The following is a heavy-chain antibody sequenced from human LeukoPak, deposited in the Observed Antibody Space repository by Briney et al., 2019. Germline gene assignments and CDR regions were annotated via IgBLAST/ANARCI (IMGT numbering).Heavy chain of an antibody. CDR3: AKGEIPPVPSYYDSSRSPFDY. J-gene: IGHJ4*02. Sequence: GGSLRLSCAASGFTFSSYGMHWVRQAPGKGLEWVAVISYDGSNKYYADSVKGRFTISRDNSKNTLYLQMNSLRAEDTAVYYCAKGEIPPVPSYYDSSRSPFDYWGQGTLVTVSS. CDR2: ISYDGSNK. D-gene: IGHD3-22*01. V-gene: IGHV3-30*18. CDR1: GFTFSSYG.